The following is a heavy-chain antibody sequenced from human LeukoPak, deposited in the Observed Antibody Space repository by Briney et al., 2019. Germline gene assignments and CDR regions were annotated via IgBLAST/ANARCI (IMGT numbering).Heavy chain of an antibody. D-gene: IGHD3-10*01. Sequence: GGSLRLSCAASGFTFRRYVMSWVRQAPGKGLEWVSTISGSGGSTYYADSVKGRFTISRDNSKNTLSLQMNSLRAEDTAVYYCAKDQDYYGSGSSHYWGQGTLVTVSS. V-gene: IGHV3-23*01. J-gene: IGHJ4*02. CDR1: GFTFRRYV. CDR2: ISGSGGST. CDR3: AKDQDYYGSGSSHY.